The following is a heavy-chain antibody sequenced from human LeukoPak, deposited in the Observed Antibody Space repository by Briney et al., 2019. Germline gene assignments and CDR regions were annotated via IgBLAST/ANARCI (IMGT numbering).Heavy chain of an antibody. V-gene: IGHV1-24*01. Sequence: ASVKVSCKVSGYTLTELSMHWVRQAPGKGLEWMGGFDPDDGETIYAQKFQGRVTMTEDTSTDTAYMELSSLRSEDTAVYYCATLGTNYYGSGSYYWFDPWGQGTLVTVSS. CDR3: ATLGTNYYGSGSYYWFDP. CDR2: FDPDDGET. D-gene: IGHD3-10*01. CDR1: GYTLTELS. J-gene: IGHJ5*02.